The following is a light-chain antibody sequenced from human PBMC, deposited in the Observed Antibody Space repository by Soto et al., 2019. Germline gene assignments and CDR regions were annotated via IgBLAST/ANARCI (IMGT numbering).Light chain of an antibody. CDR3: QQYYNIPKT. V-gene: IGKV4-1*01. Sequence: DIVMTQSPDSLAVSLGERATINFKSSQSVLYSSNNKNYLAWYQQKPGQPPKLLISWASTRESGIPDRFSGSGAGTDFTLTISSLQAEDVAVYYCQQYYNIPKTFGQGTKVEIK. J-gene: IGKJ1*01. CDR2: WAS. CDR1: QSVLYSSNNKNY.